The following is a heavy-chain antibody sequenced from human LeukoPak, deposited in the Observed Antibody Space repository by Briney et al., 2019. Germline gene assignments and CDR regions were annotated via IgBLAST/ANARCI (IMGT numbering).Heavy chain of an antibody. CDR2: INPNSGGT. V-gene: IGHV1-2*02. J-gene: IGHJ4*02. Sequence: ASVKVSCKASGYTFTSYGISWVRQAPGQGLEWMGWINPNSGGTNYAQKFQGRVTMTRDTSISTAYMELSRLRSDDTAVYYCARGLDGLWFGELQLDYWGQGTLVTVSS. CDR3: ARGLDGLWFGELQLDY. CDR1: GYTFTSYG. D-gene: IGHD3-10*01.